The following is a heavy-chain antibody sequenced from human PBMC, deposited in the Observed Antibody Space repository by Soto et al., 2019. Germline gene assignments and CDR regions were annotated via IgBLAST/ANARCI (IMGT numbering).Heavy chain of an antibody. CDR3: ARDHTQLAAAGSSGTYYYYYGMDV. J-gene: IGHJ6*02. Sequence: TLSLTCTVSGGSISSYYWSWIRQPPGKGLEWIGYIYYSGSTNYNPSLKSRVTISVDTSKNQFSLKLSSVTAADTAVYYCARDHTQLAAAGSSGTYYYYYGMDVWGQGTTVTVSS. D-gene: IGHD6-13*01. CDR1: GGSISSYY. CDR2: IYYSGST. V-gene: IGHV4-59*01.